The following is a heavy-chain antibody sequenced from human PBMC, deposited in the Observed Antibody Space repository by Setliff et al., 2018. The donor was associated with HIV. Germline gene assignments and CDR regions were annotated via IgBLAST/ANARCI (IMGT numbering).Heavy chain of an antibody. CDR3: ARGQFRLRPDSLDL. D-gene: IGHD2-21*01. CDR2: IWYDGGRK. Sequence: QSGGSLRLSCEGSGFTFSVYGMHWVRQAPGKGLEWVAVIWYDGGRKHYADSVKGRFTISRDDSNNTLYLQLNSLRAEDTAIYYCARGQFRLRPDSLDLWGQGTLVTVSS. J-gene: IGHJ3*01. V-gene: IGHV3-33*01. CDR1: GFTFSVYG.